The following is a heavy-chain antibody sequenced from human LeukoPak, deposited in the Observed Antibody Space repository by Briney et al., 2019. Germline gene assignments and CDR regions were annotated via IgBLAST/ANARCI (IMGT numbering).Heavy chain of an antibody. D-gene: IGHD1-26*01. CDR1: GGSISSYY. J-gene: IGHJ4*02. Sequence: SETVSLTCTVSGGSISSYYWSWIRQPPGKGLEWIGYIYYSGSTNYNPSLKSRVTISVDTSRNQFSLKLSSVTAADTAVYYCARHGGATSYWGQGTLVTVSS. CDR3: ARHGGATSY. CDR2: IYYSGST. V-gene: IGHV4-59*08.